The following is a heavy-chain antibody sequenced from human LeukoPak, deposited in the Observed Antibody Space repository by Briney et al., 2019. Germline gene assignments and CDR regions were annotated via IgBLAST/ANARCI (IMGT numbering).Heavy chain of an antibody. D-gene: IGHD3-10*01. CDR3: ARDLGGYTSGTYPPFAY. Sequence: SETLSLTCTVSGGSISSSSYYWGWIRQPPGKGLEWIGSIYYSGSTYYNPSLKSRVTISLDTSKNQFSLKLTSLTAADTAVYFCARDLGGYTSGTYPPFAYWGQGTLVTVSS. J-gene: IGHJ4*02. CDR1: GGSISSSSYY. CDR2: IYYSGST. V-gene: IGHV4-39*07.